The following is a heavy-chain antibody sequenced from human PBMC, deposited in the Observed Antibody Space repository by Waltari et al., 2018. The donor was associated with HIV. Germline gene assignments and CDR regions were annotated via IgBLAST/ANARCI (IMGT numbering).Heavy chain of an antibody. CDR1: GFTFSSYG. CDR3: ASAPRASYYYYYGMDV. Sequence: QVQLVESGGGVVQPGRSLRLSCAASGFTFSSYGMHWVRQAPGKGLEWVAVIWYDGSNKYYADSVKGRFTISRDNSKNTLYLQMNSLRAEDTAVYYCASAPRASYYYYYGMDVWGQGTTVTVSS. CDR2: IWYDGSNK. J-gene: IGHJ6*02. V-gene: IGHV3-33*01.